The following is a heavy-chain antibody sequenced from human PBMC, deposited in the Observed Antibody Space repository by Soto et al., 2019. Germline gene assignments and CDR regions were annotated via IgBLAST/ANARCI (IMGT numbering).Heavy chain of an antibody. CDR3: ARHVRYSSSWYHYYYYYYGMDV. D-gene: IGHD6-13*01. Sequence: PSETLSLTCTVSGGSISSSSYYWGWIRQPPGKGLEWIGSIYYSGSTYYNPSLKSRVTISVDTSKNQFSLKLSSVTAADTAVYYCARHVRYSSSWYHYYYYYYGMDVWGQGTTVTVSS. V-gene: IGHV4-39*01. CDR2: IYYSGST. J-gene: IGHJ6*02. CDR1: GGSISSSSYY.